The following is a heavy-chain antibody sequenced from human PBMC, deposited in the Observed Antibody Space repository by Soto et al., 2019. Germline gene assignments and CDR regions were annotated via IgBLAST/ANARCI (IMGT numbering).Heavy chain of an antibody. CDR3: TRAYYYDSSGYYLNWFDP. CDR1: GFTFGDYA. V-gene: IGHV3-49*03. J-gene: IGHJ5*02. CDR2: IRSKAYGGTT. D-gene: IGHD3-22*01. Sequence: GGSLRLSCTASGFTFGDYAMSWFRQAPGKGLEWVGFIRSKAYGGTTEYAASVKGRFTISRDDSKSIAYLQMNSLKTEDTAVYYCTRAYYYDSSGYYLNWFDPWGQGTLVTVSS.